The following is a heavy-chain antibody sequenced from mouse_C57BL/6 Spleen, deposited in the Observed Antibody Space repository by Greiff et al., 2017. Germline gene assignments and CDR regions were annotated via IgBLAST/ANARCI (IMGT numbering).Heavy chain of an antibody. J-gene: IGHJ2*01. CDR1: GYAFSSSW. CDR2: IYPGDGDT. D-gene: IGHD1-1*01. V-gene: IGHV1-82*01. CDR3: ARDYYDYFDY. Sequence: VQLQQSGPELVKPGASVKISCKASGYAFSSSWMNWVKQRPGKGLEWIGRIYPGDGDTNYNGKFKGKATLTADKSSSTAYMQLSSLTSEDSAVYFCARDYYDYFDYWGQGNTLTVSS.